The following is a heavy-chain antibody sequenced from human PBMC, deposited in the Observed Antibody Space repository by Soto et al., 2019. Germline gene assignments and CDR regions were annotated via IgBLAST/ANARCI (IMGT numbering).Heavy chain of an antibody. CDR2: INHSGNT. Sequence: SETLSLTCTVSGGSISNYYWSWIRQPPGKGLEWIGDINHSGNTNYNPSLKSRVTISVDTSKNQFSLKLTSVTAADTAVYYCARSPSMVRGVIMDYWGQGTLVTVSS. V-gene: IGHV4-59*12. D-gene: IGHD3-10*01. CDR3: ARSPSMVRGVIMDY. J-gene: IGHJ4*02. CDR1: GGSISNYY.